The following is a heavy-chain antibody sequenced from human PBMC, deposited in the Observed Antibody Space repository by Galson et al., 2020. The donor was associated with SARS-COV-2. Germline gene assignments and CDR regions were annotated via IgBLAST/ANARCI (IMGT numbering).Heavy chain of an antibody. CDR1: GYTFTSYG. Sequence: ASVQVSCKASGYTFTSYGISWVRQAPGQRLEWMGWISAYNDNTKYAQNLQGRVTMTTDTSTATAYMELRSLRSDDTAAFYCARTDTIEYYYGSGTEPLVDYWGQGTLVTVSS. J-gene: IGHJ4*02. V-gene: IGHV1-18*01. CDR2: ISAYNDNT. D-gene: IGHD3-10*01. CDR3: ARTDTIEYYYGSGTEPLVDY.